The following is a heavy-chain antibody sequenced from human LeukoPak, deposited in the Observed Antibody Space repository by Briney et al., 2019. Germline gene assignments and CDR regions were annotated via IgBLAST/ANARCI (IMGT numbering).Heavy chain of an antibody. D-gene: IGHD3-22*01. CDR1: GFTFSSYG. CDR2: ISYDGSNK. J-gene: IGHJ4*02. V-gene: IGHV3-30*18. CDR3: AKDRTITMIVVPQYYFDY. Sequence: GGSLRLSCAASGFTFSSYGMHWVRQAPGKGLEWVAVISYDGSNKYYADSVKGRFTISRDNSKNTLYLQMNSLRAEDTAVYYCAKDRTITMIVVPQYYFDYWGQGTLVTVSS.